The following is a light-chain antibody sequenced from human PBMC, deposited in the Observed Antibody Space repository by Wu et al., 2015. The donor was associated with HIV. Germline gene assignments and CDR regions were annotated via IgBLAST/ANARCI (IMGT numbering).Light chain of an antibody. Sequence: DIQMTQSPSTLSASVGDRVTITCRASQSISSWLAWYQQKPGKAPKLLMYMASSLESGVPPRFSGSGSGTEFTLTISSLQPDDFATYYCQQYHSFMYTFGQGTKLEIK. J-gene: IGKJ2*01. CDR3: QQYHSFMYT. CDR2: MAS. V-gene: IGKV1-5*03. CDR1: QSISSW.